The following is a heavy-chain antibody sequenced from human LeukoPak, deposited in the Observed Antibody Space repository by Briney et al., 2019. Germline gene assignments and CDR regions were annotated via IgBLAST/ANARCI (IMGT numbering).Heavy chain of an antibody. Sequence: ASVKVSCKASGYTFTGYYIHWVRQAPGQGLEWMGWINPNNGGTNYAQKFQGRVTMTRDTSISTAYMERNRLTSDDTAVYYCARDKYTGYETFDYWGQGTPVTVSS. D-gene: IGHD5-12*01. V-gene: IGHV1-2*02. J-gene: IGHJ4*02. CDR1: GYTFTGYY. CDR3: ARDKYTGYETFDY. CDR2: INPNNGGT.